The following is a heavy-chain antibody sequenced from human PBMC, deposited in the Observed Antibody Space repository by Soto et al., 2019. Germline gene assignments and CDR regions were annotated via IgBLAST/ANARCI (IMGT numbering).Heavy chain of an antibody. Sequence: ASVKVSCKASGYTFTSYGISWVRQAPGQGLEWMGWISAYNGNTNYAQKLQGRVTMTTDTSTSTAYMELRSLRSDDTAVYYCARDQVNSEDSYGRGNYFDYWGQGTLVTVSS. CDR1: GYTFTSYG. J-gene: IGHJ4*02. V-gene: IGHV1-18*01. CDR2: ISAYNGNT. CDR3: ARDQVNSEDSYGRGNYFDY. D-gene: IGHD5-18*01.